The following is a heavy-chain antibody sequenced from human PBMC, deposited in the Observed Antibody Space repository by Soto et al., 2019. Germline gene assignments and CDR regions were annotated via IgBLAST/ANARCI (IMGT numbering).Heavy chain of an antibody. D-gene: IGHD2-2*01. CDR3: ARHGRRGLTTDATYFDH. J-gene: IGHJ4*02. Sequence: XESLKISCQTCGYSFINYWIGWVRQMPGKGLEWMGIIYPDDSHIRYSPSFQGQVTISADKSINTAYLQWSSLQASDTAMFYCARHGRRGLTTDATYFDHWGQGTLVTVSS. V-gene: IGHV5-51*01. CDR1: GYSFINYW. CDR2: IYPDDSHI.